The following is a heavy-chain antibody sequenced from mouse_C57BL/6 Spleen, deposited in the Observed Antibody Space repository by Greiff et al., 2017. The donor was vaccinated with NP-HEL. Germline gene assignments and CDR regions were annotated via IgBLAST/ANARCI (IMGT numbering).Heavy chain of an antibody. CDR3: GRQGGRGYFDY. Sequence: EVKLMESGGGLVQPKGSLKLSCAASGFSFNTYAMNWVRQAPGKGLEWVARIRSKSNNYATYYADSVKDRFTISRDDSESMLYLQMNNLKTEDTAMYYCGRQGGRGYFDYWGQGTTLTVSS. CDR1: GFSFNTYA. CDR2: IRSKSNNYAT. J-gene: IGHJ2*01. V-gene: IGHV10-1*01.